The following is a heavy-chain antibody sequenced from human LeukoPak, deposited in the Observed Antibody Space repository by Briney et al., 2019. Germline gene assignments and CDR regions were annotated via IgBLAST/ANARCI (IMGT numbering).Heavy chain of an antibody. CDR2: IIPIFGTA. J-gene: IGHJ4*02. CDR1: GGTFSSYA. CDR3: ARLGPAIAVAGHFDY. V-gene: IGHV1-69*01. Sequence: SVRVSCKASGGTFSSYAISWVRQAPGQGLEWMGGIIPIFGTANYAQKFQGRVTITADESTSTAYMELSSLRSEDTAVYYCARLGPAIAVAGHFDYWGQGTLVTVSS. D-gene: IGHD6-19*01.